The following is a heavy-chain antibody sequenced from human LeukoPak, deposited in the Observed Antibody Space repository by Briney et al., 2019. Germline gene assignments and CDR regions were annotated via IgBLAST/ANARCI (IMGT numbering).Heavy chain of an antibody. CDR2: IIPIFGTA. V-gene: IGHV1-69*05. J-gene: IGHJ4*02. CDR1: GGTFSSYA. Sequence: SVKVSCKAFGGTFSSYAISWVRQAPGQGLEWMGGIIPIFGTANYAQKFQGRVTITTDESTSTAYMELSSLRSEDTAVYYCSSGSGSYYSRDYWGQGTLVTVSS. CDR3: SSGSGSYYSRDY. D-gene: IGHD3-10*01.